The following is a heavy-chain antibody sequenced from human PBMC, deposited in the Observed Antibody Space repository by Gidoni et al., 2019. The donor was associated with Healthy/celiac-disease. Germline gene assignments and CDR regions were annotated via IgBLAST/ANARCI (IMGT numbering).Heavy chain of an antibody. CDR3: ARRGGSGWYFDP. D-gene: IGHD6-19*01. CDR2: IRSTGST. V-gene: IGHV4-39*01. J-gene: IGHJ5*02. Sequence: RIRSTGSTYYNPSLKSRVTISVDTSKNQFSLKLSSVTAADTAVYYCARRGGSGWYFDPWGQGTLVTVSS.